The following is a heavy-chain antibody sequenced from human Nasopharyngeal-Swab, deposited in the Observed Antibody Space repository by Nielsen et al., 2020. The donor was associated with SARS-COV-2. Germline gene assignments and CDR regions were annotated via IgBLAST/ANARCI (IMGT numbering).Heavy chain of an antibody. Sequence: ETLSLTCSASGFIFSSYWMSWVRQAPGKGLEWVANIKQDGSEKYYVDSVKGRFTISRDNAKNSLYLQMNSLRAEDTAVYYCARELAVAGTLGLFDYWGQGTLVTVSS. CDR2: IKQDGSEK. D-gene: IGHD6-19*01. V-gene: IGHV3-7*01. CDR1: GFIFSSYW. J-gene: IGHJ4*02. CDR3: ARELAVAGTLGLFDY.